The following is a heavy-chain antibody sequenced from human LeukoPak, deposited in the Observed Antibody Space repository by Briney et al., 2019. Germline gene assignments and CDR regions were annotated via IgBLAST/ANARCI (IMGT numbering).Heavy chain of an antibody. Sequence: GGSLRPSCAASGFTFSSYSMNWVRQAPGKGLEWVSSISSNSRYAYYADSVKGRFTISRDNAKNTLYLQMNSLRAEDTAVYYCARDHLSSGSSPDYYYYYYMDVWGKGTTVTISS. D-gene: IGHD6-19*01. CDR2: ISSNSRYA. J-gene: IGHJ6*03. V-gene: IGHV3-21*01. CDR1: GFTFSSYS. CDR3: ARDHLSSGSSPDYYYYYYMDV.